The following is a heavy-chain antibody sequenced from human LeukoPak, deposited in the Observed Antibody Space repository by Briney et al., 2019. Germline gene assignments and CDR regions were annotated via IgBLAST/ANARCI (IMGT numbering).Heavy chain of an antibody. V-gene: IGHV4-34*01. CDR1: GGSFSGYY. D-gene: IGHD3-16*01. CDR2: INHSGST. J-gene: IGHJ4*02. CDR3: ARDSGGGGY. Sequence: SETLSLTCAVYGGSFSGYYWSWIRQPPGKGLEWIGEINHSGSTNYNPSLKGRVTISVDTSKNQFFLKLSSVTAADTAVYYCARDSGGGGYWGQGTLVTVSS.